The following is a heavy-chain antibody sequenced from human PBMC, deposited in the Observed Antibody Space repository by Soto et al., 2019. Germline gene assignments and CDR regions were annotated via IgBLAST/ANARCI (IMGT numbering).Heavy chain of an antibody. Sequence: GGSLRLSCAASGFTFSSYGMHWVRQAPGKGLEWVAVIWYDGSNKYYADSVKGRFTISRDNSKNTLYLQMNSLRAEDTAVYYCARAVDWASSPYDYGDSGAFDIWGQGTMVTVSS. V-gene: IGHV3-33*01. CDR2: IWYDGSNK. J-gene: IGHJ3*02. CDR1: GFTFSSYG. D-gene: IGHD4-17*01. CDR3: ARAVDWASSPYDYGDSGAFDI.